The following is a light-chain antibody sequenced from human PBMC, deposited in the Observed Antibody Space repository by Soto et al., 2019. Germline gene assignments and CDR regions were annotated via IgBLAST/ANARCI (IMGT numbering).Light chain of an antibody. CDR1: SRDIGKYDY. CDR2: EVS. CDR3: CSYSTTGNTFV. Sequence: QSVLTQPASVSGYPGQSITISCTGTSRDIGKYDYVSWYQQYPGRAPRLILYEVSKWPSGISHRYSGSKSGDTATLRISGLQAADEADYYCCSYSTTGNTFVFGGGTKVTVL. J-gene: IGLJ2*01. V-gene: IGLV2-23*02.